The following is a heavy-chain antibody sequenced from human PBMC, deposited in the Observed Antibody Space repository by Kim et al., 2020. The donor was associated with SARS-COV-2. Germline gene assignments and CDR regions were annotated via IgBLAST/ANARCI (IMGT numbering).Heavy chain of an antibody. J-gene: IGHJ4*02. V-gene: IGHV3-15*01. CDR1: GFTFSNAW. CDR3: TTDPPDGELLWFGEQIDY. Sequence: GGSLRLSCAASGFTFSNAWMSWVRQAPGKGLEWVGRIKSKTDGGTTDYAAPVKGRFTISRDDSKNTLYLQMNSLKTEDTAVYYCTTDPPDGELLWFGEQIDYWGQGTLVTVSS. CDR2: IKSKTDGGTT. D-gene: IGHD3-10*01.